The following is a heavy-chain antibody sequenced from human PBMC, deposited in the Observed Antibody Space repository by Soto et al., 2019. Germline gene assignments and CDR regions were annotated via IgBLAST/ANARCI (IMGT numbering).Heavy chain of an antibody. J-gene: IGHJ4*02. CDR3: ARLPSRHLVDY. D-gene: IGHD3-3*02. Sequence: PSETLSLTCTVSGSSINSSGYYWGWIRQPPGKGLEWIGSMFYGVSTYYNPSLKSRVTVSVDTSKNQFSLNLRSVTAADTAVYYCARLPSRHLVDYCGQGNMVTV. V-gene: IGHV4-39*01. CDR2: MFYGVST. CDR1: GSSINSSGYY.